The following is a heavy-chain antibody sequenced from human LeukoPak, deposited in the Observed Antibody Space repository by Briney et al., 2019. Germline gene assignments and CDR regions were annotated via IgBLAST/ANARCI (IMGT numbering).Heavy chain of an antibody. CDR1: GFTFSSYS. J-gene: IGHJ4*02. CDR2: ISSSSSYI. CDR3: ARVDLPAYCGGDCYSNFDY. Sequence: PGGSLRLSCAASGFTFSSYSMNWVRQAPGKGLEWVSSISSSSSYIYYADSVKGRFTISRDNAKNSLYLQMNSLRAEDTAVYYCARVDLPAYCGGDCYSNFDYWGQGTLVTVSS. D-gene: IGHD2-21*02. V-gene: IGHV3-21*01.